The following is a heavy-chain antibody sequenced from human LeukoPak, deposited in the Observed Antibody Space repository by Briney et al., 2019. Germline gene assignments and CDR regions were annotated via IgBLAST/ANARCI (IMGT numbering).Heavy chain of an antibody. CDR2: KSSSDAGT. V-gene: IGHV3-23*01. D-gene: IGHD2-21*01. CDR1: RFIFSNYA. Sequence: GSLRLSSAASRFIFSNYAMTWVRQAPGEGLEWVSAKSSSDAGTYHADSVRGRFTISRDNSKNTLYLQMNSLRVEDVAVYYCARSPVTSCRGADCYPFDYWGQVTLVTVS. J-gene: IGHJ4*02. CDR3: ARSPVTSCRGADCYPFDY.